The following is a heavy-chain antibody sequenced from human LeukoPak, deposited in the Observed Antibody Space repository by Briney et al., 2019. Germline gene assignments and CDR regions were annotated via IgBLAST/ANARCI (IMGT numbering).Heavy chain of an antibody. V-gene: IGHV3-48*04. CDR1: GFSFSNYS. Sequence: SGGSLRLSCTASGFSFSNYSMNWVRQAPGKGLEWVSFIRGSSSSTYYADSVKGRFTISRDNAKNSLYLQMNSLRAEDTAVYYCARADHSDPANRRLLRHFDWLPKEGGAGFDSWGQGTLVTVSS. J-gene: IGHJ4*02. CDR3: ARADHSDPANRRLLRHFDWLPKEGGAGFDS. CDR2: IRGSSSST. D-gene: IGHD3-9*01.